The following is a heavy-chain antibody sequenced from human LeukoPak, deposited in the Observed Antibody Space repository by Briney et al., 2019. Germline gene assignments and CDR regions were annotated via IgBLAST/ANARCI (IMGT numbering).Heavy chain of an antibody. J-gene: IGHJ4*02. V-gene: IGHV1-2*02. CDR3: ARDGASDVLLWFGELPR. CDR2: INPNSGGT. D-gene: IGHD3-10*01. Sequence: ASVXVSCKASGYTFTGYYIHWVRQAPGQGLEWMGWINPNSGGTNYAQKFQGRVTMTRDRSISTAYMELSRLRSDDTAVYYCARDGASDVLLWFGELPRWGQGTLVTVSS. CDR1: GYTFTGYY.